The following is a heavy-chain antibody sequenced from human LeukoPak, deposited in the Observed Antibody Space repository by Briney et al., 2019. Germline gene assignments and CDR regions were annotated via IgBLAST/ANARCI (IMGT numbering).Heavy chain of an antibody. CDR1: GYTFTGYY. CDR2: INPNSGGT. V-gene: IGHV1-2*02. J-gene: IGHJ4*02. CDR3: ARIDQRYYGSGSYI. D-gene: IGHD3-10*01. Sequence: ASVKVSCKASGYTFTGYYMHWVRQAPGQGLEWMGWINPNSGGTNYAQKFQGRVTMTRDTSISTAYMELSRLRSDDTAVYYCARIDQRYYGSGSYIWGQGTLVTVSS.